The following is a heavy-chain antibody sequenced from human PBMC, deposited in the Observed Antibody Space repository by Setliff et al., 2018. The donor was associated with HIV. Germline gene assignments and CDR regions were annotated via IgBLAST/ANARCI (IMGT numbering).Heavy chain of an antibody. CDR1: GGSVSSPGYY. CDR3: ATCRHRPSNWFDP. CDR2: VYNRGIT. V-gene: IGHV4-39*07. Sequence: SETLSLTCTVSGGSVSSPGYYWGWIRQPPGKGLEWIGSVYNRGITFKNPSLKSRVTISVDRSGNQFSLRLTSVTAADTAVYYCATCRHRPSNWFDPWGQGTVVTVSS. J-gene: IGHJ5*02.